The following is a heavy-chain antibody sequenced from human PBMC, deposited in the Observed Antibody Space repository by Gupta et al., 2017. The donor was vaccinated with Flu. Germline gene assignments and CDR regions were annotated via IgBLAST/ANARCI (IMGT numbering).Heavy chain of an antibody. Sequence: EVQLLESGGGLVQPGGSLRLSCAAPAFTFSRYAMSWVRPAPGKGLEWVSVISGSGGSTYDADSVKGRFTISRDNSKNTLYLQMNSLRADDTAVYYCAKQGAVRPYYYYGMDVWGQGTTVTVSS. CDR1: AFTFSRYA. D-gene: IGHD6-6*01. CDR2: ISGSGGST. V-gene: IGHV3-23*01. J-gene: IGHJ6*02. CDR3: AKQGAVRPYYYYGMDV.